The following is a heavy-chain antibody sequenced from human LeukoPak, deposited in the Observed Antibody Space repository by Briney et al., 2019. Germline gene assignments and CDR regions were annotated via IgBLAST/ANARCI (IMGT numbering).Heavy chain of an antibody. CDR2: IYYSGST. D-gene: IGHD3-16*01. V-gene: IGHV4-59*01. CDR1: GGSISSYY. CDR3: ARDGGELFDY. J-gene: IGHJ4*02. Sequence: SETLSLTCTVSGGSISSYYWSWIRQPPGKGLEWIGYIYYSGSTNYNPSLKSRVTISVDTFKNQFSLKLSSVTAADTAVYYCARDGGELFDYWGQGTLVTVSS.